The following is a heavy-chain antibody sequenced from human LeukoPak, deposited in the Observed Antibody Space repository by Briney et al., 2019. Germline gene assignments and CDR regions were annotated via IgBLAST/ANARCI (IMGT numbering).Heavy chain of an antibody. V-gene: IGHV4-4*07. CDR3: ARRGYYGSGSPIDDAFDI. CDR2: VHATGTT. J-gene: IGHJ3*02. CDR1: GASISLYY. D-gene: IGHD3-10*01. Sequence: SETLSLTCSVSGASISLYYWSWVRQSAGKQPEWIGRVHATGTTNYNPSLRSRVSLSVDTFKKQFSLKLNSVTAADTAVYYCARRGYYGSGSPIDDAFDIWGQGTMVTVSS.